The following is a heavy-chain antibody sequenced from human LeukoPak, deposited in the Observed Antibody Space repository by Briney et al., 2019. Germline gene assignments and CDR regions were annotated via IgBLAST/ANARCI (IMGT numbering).Heavy chain of an antibody. CDR2: ISWNSGSI. V-gene: IGHV3-9*03. CDR1: GFTFDDYA. J-gene: IGHJ4*02. D-gene: IGHD6-19*01. Sequence: PGGSLRLSCAASGFTFDDYAMHWVRQAPGKGLEWVSGISWNSGSIGYADSVKGRFTISRDNAKNSLYLQMNSLRAEDMALYYCAKDSSPVAGNPDYWGQGTLVTVSS. CDR3: AKDSSPVAGNPDY.